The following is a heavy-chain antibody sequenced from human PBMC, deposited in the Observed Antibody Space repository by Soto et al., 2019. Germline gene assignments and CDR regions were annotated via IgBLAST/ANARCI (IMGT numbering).Heavy chain of an antibody. V-gene: IGHV1-3*01. CDR2: INAGNGNT. Sequence: ASVKVSCKASGYSFTSYVIYWVRQAPGQRLEWMGRINAGNGNTKYSQKFQGRVTITSDTSASTAYMELSSLRSEDTAVYFCARGVENIVVVLDVFGYYGMDVWGQGTTATVSS. CDR3: ARGVENIVVVLDVFGYYGMDV. D-gene: IGHD2-2*01. CDR1: GYSFTSYV. J-gene: IGHJ6*02.